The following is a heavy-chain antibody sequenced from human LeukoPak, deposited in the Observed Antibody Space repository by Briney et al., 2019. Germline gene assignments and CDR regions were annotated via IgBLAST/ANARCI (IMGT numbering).Heavy chain of an antibody. CDR1: GGSFSGYY. D-gene: IGHD3-16*01. V-gene: IGHV4-34*01. CDR2: INHSGST. CDR3: ASYSSGGGRIDY. Sequence: SETLSLTCAVYGGSFSGYYWSWIRQPPGKGLEWIGEINHSGSTNYNPSLKSRVTISVDTSKNQFSLKLSSVTAADTAVYYCASYSSGGGRIDYWGQGTLVTVSS. J-gene: IGHJ4*02.